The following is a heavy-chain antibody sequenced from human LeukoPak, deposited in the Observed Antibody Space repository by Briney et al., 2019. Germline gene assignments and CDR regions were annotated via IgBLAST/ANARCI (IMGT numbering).Heavy chain of an antibody. CDR2: LFTSGNT. Sequence: PSQTLSLTRTVSGGSISSESYSWSSIPQPPGTEFEIIGRLFTSGNTNNNPSLKSRVTISLDTSKNQFSLMLRCVTAGDTAVYYCAGSVVRGVIDYWGQGTLVTVSS. CDR3: AGSVVRGVIDY. D-gene: IGHD3-10*01. J-gene: IGHJ4*02. CDR1: GGSISSESYS. V-gene: IGHV4-61*02.